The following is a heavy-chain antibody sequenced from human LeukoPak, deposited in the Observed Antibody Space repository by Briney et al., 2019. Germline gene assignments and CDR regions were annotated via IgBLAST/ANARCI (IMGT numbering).Heavy chain of an antibody. J-gene: IGHJ3*02. CDR1: GFTFSSYW. CDR2: INSDGSTT. V-gene: IGHV3-74*01. Sequence: GGSLRLSCAASGFTFSSYWMHWVRQAPGKGLVWVSRINSDGSTTSYADSVKGRFTISRDNAKNTLYLQVNSLRAGDTAVYYCARETADDAFDIWGQGTMVTVSS. CDR3: ARETADDAFDI. D-gene: IGHD1-14*01.